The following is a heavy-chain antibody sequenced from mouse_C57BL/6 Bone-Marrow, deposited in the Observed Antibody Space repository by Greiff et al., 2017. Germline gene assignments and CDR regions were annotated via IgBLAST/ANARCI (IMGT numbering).Heavy chain of an antibody. CDR3: ARISLHTVRGLRYFDF. CDR2: IYPRSGNT. D-gene: IGHD1-1*01. CDR1: GYTFTSYG. V-gene: IGHV1-81*01. J-gene: IGHJ1*03. Sequence: VQLQESGAELARPGASVKLSCKASGYTFTSYGISWVKQRTGQGLEWIGEIYPRSGNTYYNEKFKGKATLTADKSSSTAYMELRSLTSEDSAVYFCARISLHTVRGLRYFDFWGTGTTVTVSS.